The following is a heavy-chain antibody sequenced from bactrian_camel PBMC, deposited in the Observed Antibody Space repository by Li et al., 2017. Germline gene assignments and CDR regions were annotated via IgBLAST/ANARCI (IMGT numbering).Heavy chain of an antibody. CDR2: IYTGDGRT. V-gene: IGHV3S40*01. J-gene: IGHJ4*01. CDR1: GFTESGNY. Sequence: VQLVESGGGSVQAGGSVTLSCVASGFTESGNYVAWIRQAPGKGREGVAAIYTGDGRTRYGDFVKGRFTISRDNVKNIVHLQMDDLKAEDSAMYYCAADSDTLLWNPGTCELGSPATIRLRYSYWGQGTQVTVS. D-gene: IGHD6*01. CDR3: AADSDTLLWNPGTCELGSPATIRLRYSY.